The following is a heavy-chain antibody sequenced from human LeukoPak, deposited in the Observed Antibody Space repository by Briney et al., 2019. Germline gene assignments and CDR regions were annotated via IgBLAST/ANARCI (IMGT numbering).Heavy chain of an antibody. D-gene: IGHD2-15*01. CDR3: VRGGSAFDY. CDR2: FKSKADGGTT. CDR1: GFTFSSYW. V-gene: IGHV3-15*01. Sequence: PGGSLRLSCAASGFTFSSYWMHWVRQAPGKGLEWVARFKSKADGGTTDYVAPVQGRFTVSRDDAISMVWLQMSRLKTEDTGIYYCVRGGSAFDYWSQGALVTVSS. J-gene: IGHJ4*02.